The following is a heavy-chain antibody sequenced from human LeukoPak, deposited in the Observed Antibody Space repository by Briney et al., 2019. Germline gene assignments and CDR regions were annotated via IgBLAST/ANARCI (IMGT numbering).Heavy chain of an antibody. CDR1: GYTFTSYD. D-gene: IGHD6-19*01. V-gene: IGHV1-8*01. J-gene: IGHJ5*02. CDR3: ARGPAGTSGWYNRRNWFDP. CDR2: MNPNSGNT. Sequence: ASVKVSCKASGYTFTSYDINWVRQATGQGLEWMGWMNPNSGNTGYAQKFQGRVTMTRNTSISTAYMELSSLRSEDTAVYYCARGPAGTSGWYNRRNWFDPWGRGTLVTVSS.